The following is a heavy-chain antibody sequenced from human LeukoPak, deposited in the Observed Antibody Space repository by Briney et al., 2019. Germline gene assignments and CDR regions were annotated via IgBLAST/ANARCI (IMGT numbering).Heavy chain of an antibody. V-gene: IGHV4-61*02. CDR1: GGSISGGSYY. CDR2: IYTSGST. J-gene: IGHJ6*03. Sequence: NPSETLSLTCTVPGGSISGGSYYWSWIRQPAGKGLEWIGRIYTSGSTNYNPSLKSRVTISVDTSKNQFSLKLSSVTAADTAVYYCARLIGHYYYYYMDVWGKGTTVTVSS. CDR3: ARLIGHYYYYYMDV. D-gene: IGHD3-22*01.